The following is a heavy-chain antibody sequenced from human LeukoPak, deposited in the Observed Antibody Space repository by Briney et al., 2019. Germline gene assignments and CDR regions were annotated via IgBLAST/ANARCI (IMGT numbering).Heavy chain of an antibody. Sequence: GEPLKISFKGSGFRFTCYWIAWGRRRPGKGLGGMGIIYPGDSDTRHSTSFQGQVTISADKSISTAHLQCSSLKASDTAMYYCARTYCSGGSCYVPGGAFDIWGQGTMVTVSS. J-gene: IGHJ3*02. CDR1: GFRFTCYW. CDR2: IYPGDSDT. CDR3: ARTYCSGGSCYVPGGAFDI. V-gene: IGHV5-51*01. D-gene: IGHD2-15*01.